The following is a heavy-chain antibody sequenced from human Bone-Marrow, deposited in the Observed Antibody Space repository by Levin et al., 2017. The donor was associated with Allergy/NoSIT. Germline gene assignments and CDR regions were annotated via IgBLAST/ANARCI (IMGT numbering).Heavy chain of an antibody. V-gene: IGHV4-4*02. Sequence: SETLSLTCAVSGGSITSSNWWSWVRQPQPPGKGLDWIGEIYHSGITNYNPSLRTRVTISVDKFKNQFSLKLTSVTAADTAIYYCARDAGASGFDSWGQGTLVTVSS. J-gene: IGHJ4*02. CDR2: IYHSGIT. CDR3: ARDAGASGFDS. D-gene: IGHD1-26*01. CDR1: GGSITSSNW.